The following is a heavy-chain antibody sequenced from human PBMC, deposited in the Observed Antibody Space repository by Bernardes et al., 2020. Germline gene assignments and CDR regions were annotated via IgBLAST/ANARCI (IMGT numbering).Heavy chain of an antibody. CDR1: GGSFSGYY. D-gene: IGHD6-13*01. CDR3: ARGPRIAAAGTIWLYYYYYMDV. J-gene: IGHJ6*03. CDR2: INHSGSI. Sequence: SETLSLTCTVYGGSFSGYYWSWIRQPPGKGLEWIGEINHSGSINYNPSLKSRVTISVDTSKNQFSLKLSSVTAADTAVYYCARGPRIAAAGTIWLYYYYYMDVWGKGTTVTVSS. V-gene: IGHV4-34*01.